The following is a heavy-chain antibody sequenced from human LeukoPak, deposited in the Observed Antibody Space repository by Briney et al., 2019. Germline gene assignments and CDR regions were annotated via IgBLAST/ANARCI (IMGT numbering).Heavy chain of an antibody. V-gene: IGHV3-23*01. D-gene: IGHD6-13*01. CDR3: ARSQQLVLDY. CDR2: ISGSGGCT. J-gene: IGHJ4*02. CDR1: GFTFSSYA. Sequence: GGSLRLSCAASGFTFSSYAMSWVRQAPGKGLEWVSAISGSGGCTYYADSVKGRFTISRDNSKNTLYLQMNSLRAEDTAVYYCARSQQLVLDYWGQGTLVTVSS.